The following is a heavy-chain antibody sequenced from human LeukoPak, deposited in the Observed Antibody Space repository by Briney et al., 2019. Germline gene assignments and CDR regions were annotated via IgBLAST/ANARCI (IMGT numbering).Heavy chain of an antibody. J-gene: IGHJ5*02. CDR3: AKGGYCSSTSCQQAGFDP. Sequence: GGSLRLSCAASGFTFSSYWMSWVRQAPGKGLEWVANIKQDGSEKYYVDSVKGRFTISRDNAKNSLYLQMNSLRAEDTAVYYCAKGGYCSSTSCQQAGFDPWGQGTLVTVSS. CDR2: IKQDGSEK. V-gene: IGHV3-7*03. CDR1: GFTFSSYW. D-gene: IGHD2-2*01.